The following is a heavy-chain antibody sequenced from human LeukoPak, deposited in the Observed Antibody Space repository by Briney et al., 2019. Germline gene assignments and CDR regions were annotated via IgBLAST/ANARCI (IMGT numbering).Heavy chain of an antibody. D-gene: IGHD4-23*01. CDR2: INHSGST. Sequence: SETLSLTCAVYGGSFSGYYWSWIRQSPGKGLEWIGEINHSGSTNYNPSLKSRVTISVDTSKNQFSLKLSSVTAADTAVYYCARGLRKTKLPHAFDIWGQGTMVTVSS. V-gene: IGHV4-34*01. J-gene: IGHJ3*02. CDR1: GGSFSGYY. CDR3: ARGLRKTKLPHAFDI.